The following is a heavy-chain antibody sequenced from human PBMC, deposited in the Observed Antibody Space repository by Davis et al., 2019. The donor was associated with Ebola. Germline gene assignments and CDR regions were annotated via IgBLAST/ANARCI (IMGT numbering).Heavy chain of an antibody. CDR2: INPNSGGT. Sequence: AASVKVSCKASGYTFTGYYMHWVRQAPGQGLEWMGWINPNSGGTNYAQKFQGWVTMTRDTSISTAYMELRSLRSDDTAVYYCARVNYGGNSAYYYYYGMDVWGQGTTVTVSS. CDR1: GYTFTGYY. V-gene: IGHV1-2*04. J-gene: IGHJ6*02. D-gene: IGHD4-23*01. CDR3: ARVNYGGNSAYYYYYGMDV.